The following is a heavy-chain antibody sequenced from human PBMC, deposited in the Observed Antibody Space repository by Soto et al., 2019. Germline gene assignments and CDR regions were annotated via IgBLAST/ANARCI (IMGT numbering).Heavy chain of an antibody. CDR3: ARGLRIVATGAWFDP. CDR1: GYTVTSYD. CDR2: MNPNSGNT. J-gene: IGHJ5*02. V-gene: IGHV1-8*01. D-gene: IGHD5-12*01. Sequence: ASVKVSCKASGYTVTSYDINWVRQATGQGLEWMGWMNPNSGNTGYAQKFQGRVTMTRNTSISTAYMELSSLRSEDTAVYYCARGLRIVATGAWFDPWGKGTLGTVSS.